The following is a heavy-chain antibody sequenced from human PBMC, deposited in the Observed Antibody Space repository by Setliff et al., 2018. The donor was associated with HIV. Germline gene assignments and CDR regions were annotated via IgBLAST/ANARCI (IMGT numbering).Heavy chain of an antibody. CDR2: ISNSSPGNT. CDR1: GFTFSSYP. CDR3: ARQLSNSLDY. V-gene: IGHV3-23*01. J-gene: IGHJ4*02. D-gene: IGHD1-1*01. Sequence: SLRLSCAASGFTFSSYPMTWVRQAPGKGLEWVSAISNSSPGNTYYADSVRGRFTISRDNSKNTLFLQMNSLRSDDTAVYFCARQLSNSLDYWGQGTLVTVSS.